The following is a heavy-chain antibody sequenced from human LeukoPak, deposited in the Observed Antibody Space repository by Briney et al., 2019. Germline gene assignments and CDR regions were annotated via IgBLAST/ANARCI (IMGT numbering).Heavy chain of an antibody. J-gene: IGHJ2*01. V-gene: IGHV3-21*01. D-gene: IGHD2-2*01. CDR1: GFTFSTSS. Sequence: GGSLRLSCAASGFTFSTSSMNWVRQAPGKGLEWVSSITSSSSYIYYADSVKGRFTISRDNAKNSLYLQMNSLRAEDTAVYYCARAYRGYCSSTSCSYWYFDLWGRGTLVTVSS. CDR3: ARAYRGYCSSTSCSYWYFDL. CDR2: ITSSSSYI.